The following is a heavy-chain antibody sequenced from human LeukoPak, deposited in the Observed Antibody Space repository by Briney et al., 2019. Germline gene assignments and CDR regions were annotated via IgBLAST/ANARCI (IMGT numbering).Heavy chain of an antibody. CDR3: ARGMVRGFYYYYGMDV. CDR1: GGSFSGYY. D-gene: IGHD3-10*01. V-gene: IGHV4-34*01. Sequence: PSETLSLTCAVYGGSFSGYYWSWIRQPPGKGLEWIGEINHSGSTNYNPSLKSRVIISVDTSKNQFSLKLSSVTAADTAVYYCARGMVRGFYYYYGMDVWGQGTTVTVSS. J-gene: IGHJ6*02. CDR2: INHSGST.